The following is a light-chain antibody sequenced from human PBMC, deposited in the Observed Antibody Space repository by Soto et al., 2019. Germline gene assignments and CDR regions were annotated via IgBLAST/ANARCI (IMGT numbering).Light chain of an antibody. Sequence: EIVLTQSPATLSLSPGERATLSCRARQNVGNYLLWYQQKSVQAPRLLIYDAATRATGIPARFSGSGSGTDFTLTSSSLEPEDFAVYFCQQRSDWVSFGGGTKVEIK. CDR3: QQRSDWVS. V-gene: IGKV3-11*01. CDR2: DAA. CDR1: QNVGNY. J-gene: IGKJ4*01.